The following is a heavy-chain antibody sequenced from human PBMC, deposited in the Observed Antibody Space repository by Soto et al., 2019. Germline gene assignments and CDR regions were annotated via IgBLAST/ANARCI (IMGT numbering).Heavy chain of an antibody. CDR3: ARGYYYDSSGYSDAFDI. CDR2: ISSSSSYI. D-gene: IGHD3-22*01. CDR1: GFTFSSYS. V-gene: IGHV3-21*01. J-gene: IGHJ3*02. Sequence: EVQLVESGGGLVKPGGSLRLSCAASGFTFSSYSMNWVHQAPGKGLEWVSSISSSSSYIYYADSVKGRFTISRDNAKNSLYLQMNSLRAEDTAVYYCARGYYYDSSGYSDAFDIWGQGTMVTVSS.